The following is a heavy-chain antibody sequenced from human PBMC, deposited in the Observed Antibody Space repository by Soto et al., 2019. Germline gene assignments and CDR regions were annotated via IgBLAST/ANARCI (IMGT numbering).Heavy chain of an antibody. CDR2: VSGSGSTT. V-gene: IGHV3-23*04. CDR3: AKLGHAFDI. D-gene: IGHD3-16*01. J-gene: IGHJ3*02. Sequence: EVQVVESGGGLIEPGGSLRLSCAASGFTFDSFAMNWVRQAPGKGLEWVSRVSGSGSTTYYADSVKGRFIISRDNSKNTLYLHMKSLRVEDTAVYYCAKLGHAFDIWGQGTIVSVSS. CDR1: GFTFDSFA.